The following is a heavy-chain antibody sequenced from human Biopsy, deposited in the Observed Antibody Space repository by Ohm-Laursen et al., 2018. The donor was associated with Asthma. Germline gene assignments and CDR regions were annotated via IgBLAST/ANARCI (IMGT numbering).Heavy chain of an antibody. J-gene: IGHJ4*02. D-gene: IGHD5-12*01. CDR1: GGSVSSDKYH. Sequence: SDTLSLTCSVSGGSVSSDKYHWSWIRQPPGKGLEWIAYIFYSGATNYNPALKSRVAQSIDTSKSQFSLRLNSLSAADTAVYYCARGTIVAGIDYWGRGTLVTVSS. CDR3: ARGTIVAGIDY. V-gene: IGHV4-61*01. CDR2: IFYSGAT.